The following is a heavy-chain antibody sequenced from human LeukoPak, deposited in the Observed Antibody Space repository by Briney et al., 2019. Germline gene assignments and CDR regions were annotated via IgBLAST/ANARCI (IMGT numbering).Heavy chain of an antibody. D-gene: IGHD1-26*01. CDR1: GYTFTGYY. CDR3: AREMGATAFDY. V-gene: IGHV1-18*04. J-gene: IGHJ4*02. CDR2: ISAYNGNT. Sequence: ASVKVSCKASGYTFTGYYMHWVRQAPGQGLEWMGWISAYNGNTNYAQKLQGRVTMTTDTSTSTAYMELRSLRSDDTAVYYCAREMGATAFDYWGQGTLVTVSS.